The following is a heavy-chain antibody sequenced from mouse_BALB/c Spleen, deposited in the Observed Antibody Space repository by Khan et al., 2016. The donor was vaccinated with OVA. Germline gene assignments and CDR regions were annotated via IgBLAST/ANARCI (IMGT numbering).Heavy chain of an antibody. D-gene: IGHD1-1*01. J-gene: IGHJ3*01. CDR3: VNHGSSSAWFTY. V-gene: IGHV1-7*01. Sequence: VELVDSGAELAKPGASVKMSCKASDYTFTNYWIHWVKQRPGQGLEWIGYINPSTDYTEYNQKFKDKATLTADKSSSTAYMQLSSLTSEDSAVYYCVNHGSSSAWFTYWGQGTLVTVSA. CDR2: INPSTDYT. CDR1: DYTFTNYW.